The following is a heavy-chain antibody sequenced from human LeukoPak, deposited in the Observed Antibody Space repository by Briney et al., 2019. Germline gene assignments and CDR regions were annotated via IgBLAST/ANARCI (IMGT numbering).Heavy chain of an antibody. Sequence: ASVKVSCKASGYTFTTYYIHWVRQAPGQGLEWMGIINPTGGSTTYAQKFQGRVTMTRDTSTSTVFMEVNSLRSEDTAVYCCAHYSSTWYWGQGTLVTVSS. CDR2: INPTGGST. D-gene: IGHD6-13*01. V-gene: IGHV1-46*01. J-gene: IGHJ4*02. CDR1: GYTFTTYY. CDR3: AHYSSTWY.